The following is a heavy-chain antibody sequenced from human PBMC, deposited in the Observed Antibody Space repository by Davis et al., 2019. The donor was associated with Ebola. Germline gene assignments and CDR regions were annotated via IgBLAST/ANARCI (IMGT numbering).Heavy chain of an antibody. CDR2: IYHSGST. CDR1: GGSISSSNW. J-gene: IGHJ4*02. D-gene: IGHD4-17*01. V-gene: IGHV4-4*02. CDR3: ARSGAPVTTFDY. Sequence: SETLSLTCAVSGGSISSSNWWSWVRQPPGKGLEWIGEIYHSGSTNYNPSLKSRVTISVDTSKNQFSLKLSSVTAADTAVYYCARSGAPVTTFDYWGQGTLVTVSS.